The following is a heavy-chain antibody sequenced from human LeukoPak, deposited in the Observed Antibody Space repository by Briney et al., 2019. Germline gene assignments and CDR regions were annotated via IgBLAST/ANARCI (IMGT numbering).Heavy chain of an antibody. Sequence: ASVKVSCKASGYTFTSYDINWVRQATGQGLEWMGWMNPNSGSTGYAQKFQGRVTMTRNTSISTVCMELSSLRSEDTAVYYCARGRYCSSTSCYTNDYWGQGTLVTVSS. V-gene: IGHV1-8*01. D-gene: IGHD2-2*02. CDR2: MNPNSGST. J-gene: IGHJ4*02. CDR1: GYTFTSYD. CDR3: ARGRYCSSTSCYTNDY.